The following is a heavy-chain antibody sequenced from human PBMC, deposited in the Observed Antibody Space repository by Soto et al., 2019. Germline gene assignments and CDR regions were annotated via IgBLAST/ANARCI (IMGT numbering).Heavy chain of an antibody. Sequence: QLQLQESGPGLLKPSETLSLTCTVSGASISSSSYYWGWIRQPPGKGLEWIGSIYYSGSTYYSPPLKTRVTISVDTSKNQFYLKLSSVTAADTAVYYCARLPITMVRGAPFDYWGQGTLVTVSS. D-gene: IGHD3-10*01. CDR2: IYYSGST. CDR1: GASISSSSYY. V-gene: IGHV4-39*01. CDR3: ARLPITMVRGAPFDY. J-gene: IGHJ4*02.